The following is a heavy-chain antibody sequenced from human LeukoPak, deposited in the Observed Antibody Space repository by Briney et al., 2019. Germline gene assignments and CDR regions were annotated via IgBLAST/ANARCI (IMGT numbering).Heavy chain of an antibody. CDR3: TRDRLFDC. CDR2: IGSTTTDM. D-gene: IGHD6-6*01. Sequence: PGGSLRLSCAASGFSLRTFTLHCVRQAPGKGLEWVSSIGSTTTDMSYTGSVKGRFSISKDNAKNSLSLQMNSLRVEDTAVYYCTRDRLFDCWGQGTLVTVSS. V-gene: IGHV3-21*01. CDR1: GFSLRTFT. J-gene: IGHJ4*02.